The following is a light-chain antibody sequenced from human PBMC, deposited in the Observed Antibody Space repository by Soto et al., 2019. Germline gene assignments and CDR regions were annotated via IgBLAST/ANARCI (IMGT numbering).Light chain of an antibody. J-gene: IGKJ1*01. Sequence: EIVMTQSPASLSVSPGERVTLSCRASQSIRSDLAWYQQKRGQPPELLIYGASIRATGVPARFTGSGSGTEFTLTISSLQSEDFALYYCQQYNDWPPWTLGQGTTVEI. CDR3: QQYNDWPPWT. V-gene: IGKV3-15*01. CDR1: QSIRSD. CDR2: GAS.